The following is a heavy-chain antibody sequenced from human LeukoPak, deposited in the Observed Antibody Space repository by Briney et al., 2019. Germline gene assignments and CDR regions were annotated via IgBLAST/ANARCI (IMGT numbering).Heavy chain of an antibody. CDR1: GYTFANYG. CDR2: ISAYNGNT. V-gene: IGHV1-18*01. J-gene: IGHJ4*02. Sequence: GASVKVSCKASGYTFANYGINWVRQAPGQGLERMGWISAYNGNTNYAQKLQGRVTMTTDTSTSTAYMELRSLRSDDTAVYYCARGLVAGTSGPGHDFDYWGQGTLVTVSS. D-gene: IGHD6-19*01. CDR3: ARGLVAGTSGPGHDFDY.